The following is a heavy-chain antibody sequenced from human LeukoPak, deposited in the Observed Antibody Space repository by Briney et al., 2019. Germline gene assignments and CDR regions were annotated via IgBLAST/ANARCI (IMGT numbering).Heavy chain of an antibody. CDR1: GFAFSSFP. J-gene: IGHJ4*02. CDR3: VKDGGYSGYRDYFDY. V-gene: IGHV3-64D*06. Sequence: GGSLRLSCSASGFAFSSFPMHWVRQAPGKGLEYVSAISSNGGSTYYADSVKGRFTISRDNSKNTLYLQMSSLRAEDTAVYYCVKDGGYSGYRDYFDYWGQGTLVTVSS. D-gene: IGHD5-12*01. CDR2: ISSNGGST.